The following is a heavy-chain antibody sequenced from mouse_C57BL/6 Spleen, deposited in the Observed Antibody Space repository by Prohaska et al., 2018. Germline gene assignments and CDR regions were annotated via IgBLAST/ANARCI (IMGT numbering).Heavy chain of an antibody. CDR3: ARSSFITTVVDPWYFDV. D-gene: IGHD1-1*01. CDR2: TNPNNGGT. Sequence: HGKRHKWLGDTNPNNGGTSYNQKFKGKATLTVDKSSSTAYMELRSLTSEDSAVYYCARSSFITTVVDPWYFDVWGTVTTVTVSS. V-gene: IGHV1-26*01. J-gene: IGHJ1*03.